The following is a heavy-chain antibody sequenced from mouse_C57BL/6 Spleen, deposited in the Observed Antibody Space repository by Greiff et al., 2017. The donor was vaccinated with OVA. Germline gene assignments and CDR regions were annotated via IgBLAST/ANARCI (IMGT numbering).Heavy chain of an antibody. CDR1: GYTFTDYY. V-gene: IGHV1-26*01. CDR2: INPNNGGT. D-gene: IGHD1-1*01. CDR3: ARETTVVATRFDY. Sequence: EVQLQQSGPELVKPGASVKISCKASGYTFTDYYMNWVKQSQGKSLEWIGDINPNNGGTSYNQKFKGKATLTVDKSSSTAYMELRSLTSEDSAVYYCARETTVVATRFDYWGQGTTLTVSS. J-gene: IGHJ2*01.